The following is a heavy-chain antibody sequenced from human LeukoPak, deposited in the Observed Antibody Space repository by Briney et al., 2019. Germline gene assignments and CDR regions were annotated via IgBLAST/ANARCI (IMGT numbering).Heavy chain of an antibody. CDR2: INPNSGVT. D-gene: IGHD1-26*01. V-gene: IGHV1-2*02. CDR1: EYTFTAYY. Sequence: ASVKVSCKTSEYTFTAYYIHWVRQAPGQGLEWMGWINPNSGVTKNAQKFDRVTMTRDTSISTAYLELGSLRSDDTAVYYCARDPRGTYYSDYWGQGSLVTVSS. J-gene: IGHJ4*02. CDR3: ARDPRGTYYSDY.